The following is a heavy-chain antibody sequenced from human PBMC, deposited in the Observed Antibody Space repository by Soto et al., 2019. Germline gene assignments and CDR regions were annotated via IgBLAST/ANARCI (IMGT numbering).Heavy chain of an antibody. D-gene: IGHD2-2*02. Sequence: GGALSLSCAASGFTFSSYGMHWVRQAPGKGLEWVAVISYDGSNKYYADSVKGRFTISRDNSKNTLYLQMNSLRAEDTAVYYCAREYTAWPLAYGLDVWGQGTTVTVSS. CDR3: AREYTAWPLAYGLDV. CDR1: GFTFSSYG. CDR2: ISYDGSNK. V-gene: IGHV3-30*03. J-gene: IGHJ6*02.